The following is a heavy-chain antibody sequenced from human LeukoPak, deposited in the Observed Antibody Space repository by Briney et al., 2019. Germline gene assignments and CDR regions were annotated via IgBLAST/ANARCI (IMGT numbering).Heavy chain of an antibody. D-gene: IGHD3-3*01. CDR3: ARDGAYSTIFY. V-gene: IGHV3-74*01. CDR1: GFTFSSSA. Sequence: GGSLRLSCAASGFTFSSSAMSWVRQAPGKGLVWVSRINSDESSTSYADSVKGRFTISRDNAKNTLYLQMNSLRAEDTAVYYCARDGAYSTIFYWGQGTLVTVSS. CDR2: INSDESST. J-gene: IGHJ4*01.